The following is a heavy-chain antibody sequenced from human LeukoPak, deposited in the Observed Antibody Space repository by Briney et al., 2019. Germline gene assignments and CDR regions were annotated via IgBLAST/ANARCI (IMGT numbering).Heavy chain of an antibody. CDR2: ISRNSGGI. D-gene: IGHD2-2*02. J-gene: IGHJ4*02. CDR1: GFTFEDYA. Sequence: PRRSLRVSCAASGFTFEDYAVHWVRQAPGRGLEWVSGISRNSGGIGYADSVKGRFTISRENGKNSLYLQMNRLRPDDTALYYCAKGLQKLGFCSSTSCYMATTDFWGQGTLVTVSS. CDR3: AKGLQKLGFCSSTSCYMATTDF. V-gene: IGHV3-9*01.